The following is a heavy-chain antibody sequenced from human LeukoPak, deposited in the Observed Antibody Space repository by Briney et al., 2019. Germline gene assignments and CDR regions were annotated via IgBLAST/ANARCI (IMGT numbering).Heavy chain of an antibody. CDR3: ARWAGLCTTNNCYNPFDY. J-gene: IGHJ4*02. D-gene: IGHD2-2*02. Sequence: SVKVSCKASGGTFSSYAISWVRQAPGQGLEWMGGIIPIFGTANYAQKLQGRVTITADESTSTAYMELSSLRSEDTAVYYCARWAGLCTTNNCYNPFDYWGQGTLVTVSS. V-gene: IGHV1-69*01. CDR2: IIPIFGTA. CDR1: GGTFSSYA.